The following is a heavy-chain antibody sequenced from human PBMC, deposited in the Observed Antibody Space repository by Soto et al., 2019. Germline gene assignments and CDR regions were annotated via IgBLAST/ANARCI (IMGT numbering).Heavy chain of an antibody. CDR1: GFTFDDYA. J-gene: IGHJ4*02. D-gene: IGHD3-22*01. V-gene: IGHV3-9*01. Sequence: GGSLRLSCAASGFTFDDYAMHWVRQAPGKGLEWVSGINWNSDTIGYADSVKGRFTVSRDNAKGSLLLQMSSLRAEDTAVYFCAMSNSNDLYYHFESWGQGTRVTVSS. CDR3: AMSNSNDLYYHFES. CDR2: INWNSDTI.